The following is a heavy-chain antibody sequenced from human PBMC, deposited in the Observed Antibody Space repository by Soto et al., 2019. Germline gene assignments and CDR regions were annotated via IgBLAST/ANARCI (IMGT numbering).Heavy chain of an antibody. Sequence: QVLLVESGVGLVKPGGSLRLSCAASGFTFSDYYMSWIRPAPGKGLEWVSYISSSGSTIYYADSVKGRFTISRDNAKNSLYLQRNGLRAEDTAVYYCARGGYCSGGSCYPPPSNFDYWGQGTLVTVAS. D-gene: IGHD2-15*01. J-gene: IGHJ4*02. V-gene: IGHV3-11*01. CDR2: ISSSGSTI. CDR3: ARGGYCSGGSCYPPPSNFDY. CDR1: GFTFSDYY.